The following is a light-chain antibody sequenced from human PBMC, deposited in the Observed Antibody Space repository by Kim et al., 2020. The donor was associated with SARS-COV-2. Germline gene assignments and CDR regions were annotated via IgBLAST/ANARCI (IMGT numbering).Light chain of an antibody. CDR3: QQYGSSPYT. Sequence: LSPGERAPLSCRASQSVSSSYLAWYQQKPGHAPRLLIYGASSRATGIPDRFSGSGSETDFTLTISRLEPEDFAVYYCQQYGSSPYTFGQGTKLEI. CDR2: GAS. J-gene: IGKJ2*01. V-gene: IGKV3-20*01. CDR1: QSVSSSY.